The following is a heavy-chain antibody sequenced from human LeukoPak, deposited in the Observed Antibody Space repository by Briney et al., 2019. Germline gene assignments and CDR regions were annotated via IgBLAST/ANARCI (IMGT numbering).Heavy chain of an antibody. CDR2: ISSSSSYI. V-gene: IGHV3-21*01. Sequence: PGGSLRLSCAASGFTFSSYSMNWVRQAPGKGLEWVSSISSSSSYIYYADSVKGRFTISRDNAKNSLYLQMNSLRAEDTAVYYCARAYCTNGVCRAAEYFQHWGQGTLVTVSS. J-gene: IGHJ1*01. CDR3: ARAYCTNGVCRAAEYFQH. CDR1: GFTFSSYS. D-gene: IGHD2-8*01.